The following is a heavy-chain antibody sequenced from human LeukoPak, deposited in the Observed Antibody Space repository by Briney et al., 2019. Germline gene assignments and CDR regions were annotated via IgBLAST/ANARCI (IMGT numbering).Heavy chain of an antibody. J-gene: IGHJ3*02. CDR2: ISRSGGNT. CDR1: GFTFRNYA. Sequence: GGSLRLSCAASGFTFRNYAMNWVRQAPGKALEWVSAISRSGGNTYYADSVKGRFTISRDNSKNTLYLQMNSLRAEDTAVYYCARWASIYYYDSSGYCTSYAFDIWGQGTMVTVSS. V-gene: IGHV3-23*01. D-gene: IGHD3-22*01. CDR3: ARWASIYYYDSSGYCTSYAFDI.